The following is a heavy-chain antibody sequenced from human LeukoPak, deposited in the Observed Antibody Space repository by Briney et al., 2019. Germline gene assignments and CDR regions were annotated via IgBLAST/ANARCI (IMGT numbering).Heavy chain of an antibody. Sequence: GGSLRLSCAASGFTFSSYGMSWVGQAPGKGLEWVSAISGSGGSTYYADSVKGRFTISRDNSKNPLYLQMNSLRAEDTAVYYCASLHYGSGSYSSQPFSDYWGQGTLVTVSS. CDR2: ISGSGGST. CDR3: ASLHYGSGSYSSQPFSDY. CDR1: GFTFSSYG. J-gene: IGHJ4*02. D-gene: IGHD3-10*01. V-gene: IGHV3-23*01.